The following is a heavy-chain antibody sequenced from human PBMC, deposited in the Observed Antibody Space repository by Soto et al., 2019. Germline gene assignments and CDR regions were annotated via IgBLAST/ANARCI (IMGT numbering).Heavy chain of an antibody. D-gene: IGHD6-19*01. CDR1: GFNFGGYS. V-gene: IGHV3-48*01. Sequence: EVQLVESGGGLVQPGGSLRLSCVASGFNFGGYSMNWVRQAPGKGPEWVSYINGGANVIYYADSVKGRFTVSRDNARDSLYLQMDSLTAEDTAMYYCARAIVSGKRDWGYWGPGTLVTVSS. CDR3: ARAIVSGKRDWGY. J-gene: IGHJ4*02. CDR2: INGGANVI.